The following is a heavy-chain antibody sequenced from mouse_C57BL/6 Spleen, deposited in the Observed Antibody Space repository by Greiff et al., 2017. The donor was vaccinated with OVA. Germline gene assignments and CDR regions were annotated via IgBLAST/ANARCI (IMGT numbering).Heavy chain of an antibody. V-gene: IGHV5-9-1*02. J-gene: IGHJ1*03. Sequence: DVMLVESGEGLVKPGGSLKLSCAASGFTFSSYAMSWVRPTPEKRLEWVAYISSGGDYIYYADTVKGRFTISRDNARNTLYLQMSSLKSEDTAMYYCTRDKGYSNYGWYFDVWGTGTTVTVSS. CDR2: ISSGGDYI. D-gene: IGHD2-5*01. CDR1: GFTFSSYA. CDR3: TRDKGYSNYGWYFDV.